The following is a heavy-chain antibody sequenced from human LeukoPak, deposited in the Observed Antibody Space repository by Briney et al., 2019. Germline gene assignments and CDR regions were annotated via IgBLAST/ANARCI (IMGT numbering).Heavy chain of an antibody. Sequence: SETLSLTCTVSGGSISSGGYYWSWIRQHPGKGLEWIGYIYYSGSTYYNPSLKSRVTISVDTSKNQFSLKLSSVTAADTAVYYCARAEYSSSSDYGMDVWGQGTTVTVSS. CDR1: GGSISSGGYY. CDR2: IYYSGST. CDR3: ARAEYSSSSDYGMDV. V-gene: IGHV4-31*03. D-gene: IGHD6-6*01. J-gene: IGHJ6*02.